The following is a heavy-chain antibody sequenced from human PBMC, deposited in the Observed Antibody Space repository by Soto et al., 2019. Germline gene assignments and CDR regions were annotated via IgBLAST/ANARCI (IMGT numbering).Heavy chain of an antibody. J-gene: IGHJ4*02. D-gene: IGHD3-10*01. Sequence: SQPLSLTRSVSGGSSIGYYWSRIRQTPVKGLEWIEYIYYSGSTNYNPSLKSRVTISVDTSKNQFSLKLSSVTAADTAVYYCARAPRGNYGYPSYFDYWGQGTPVPVSS. CDR3: ARAPRGNYGYPSYFDY. V-gene: IGHV4-59*01. CDR2: IYYSGST. CDR1: GGSSIGYY.